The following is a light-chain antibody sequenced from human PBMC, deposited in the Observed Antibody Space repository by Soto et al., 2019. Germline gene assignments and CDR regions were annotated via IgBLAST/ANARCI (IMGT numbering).Light chain of an antibody. CDR2: GAS. Sequence: EIVMTQSPVTLSVSPGERATLACRSSQSVSSSYSAWYQQKPGQAPRLLIYGASSRATGIPDRFSGSGSGTDFTLTISRLEPEDFAVYYCQQYGSSPITFGQGTRLEIK. J-gene: IGKJ5*01. V-gene: IGKV3-20*01. CDR3: QQYGSSPIT. CDR1: QSVSSSY.